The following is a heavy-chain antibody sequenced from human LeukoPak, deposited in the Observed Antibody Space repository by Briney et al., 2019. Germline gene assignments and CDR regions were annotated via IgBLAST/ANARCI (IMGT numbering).Heavy chain of an antibody. Sequence: GGSLRLSCAASGFTFSSYEMNWVRQAPGKGLEWVSYISSSGSTIYYADSVKGRFTISRDNAKNSLYLQMNSLRAEDTAVYYCASGITMVRGPSGDYWGQGTLVTVSS. CDR3: ASGITMVRGPSGDY. J-gene: IGHJ4*02. D-gene: IGHD3-10*01. CDR2: ISSSGSTI. V-gene: IGHV3-48*03. CDR1: GFTFSSYE.